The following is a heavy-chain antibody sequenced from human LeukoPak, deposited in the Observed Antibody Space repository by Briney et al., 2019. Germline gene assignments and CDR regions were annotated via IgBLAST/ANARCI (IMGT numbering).Heavy chain of an antibody. V-gene: IGHV1-69*04. J-gene: IGHJ3*02. CDR3: ARGAVRDSSGYYRDAFDI. CDR2: IIPILGIA. CDR1: GGTFSSYA. Sequence: SVTVSCKASGGTFSSYAISWVRQAPGQGLAWMGRIIPILGIANYAQKFQGRVTITADKSTSTAYMELSSLRSEDTAVYYCARGAVRDSSGYYRDAFDIWGQGTMVTVSS. D-gene: IGHD3-22*01.